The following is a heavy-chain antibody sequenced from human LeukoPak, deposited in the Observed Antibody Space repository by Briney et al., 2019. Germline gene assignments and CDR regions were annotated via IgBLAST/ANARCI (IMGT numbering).Heavy chain of an antibody. D-gene: IGHD1-26*01. CDR2: ISSSGSSA. CDR3: ARDQWDEDYFDY. CDR1: AFTLRNYE. J-gene: IGHJ4*02. V-gene: IGHV3-48*03. Sequence: GGSLRLSCAASAFTLRNYEMHWVRQAPGKGLEWVSYISSSGSSAFYADSVKGRFTISRDNAKNSLYLQMNSLRAEDTAVYYCARDQWDEDYFDYWGQGTPVTVSS.